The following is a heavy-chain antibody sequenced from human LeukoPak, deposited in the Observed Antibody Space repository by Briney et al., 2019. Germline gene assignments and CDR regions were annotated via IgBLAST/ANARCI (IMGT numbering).Heavy chain of an antibody. J-gene: IGHJ6*02. CDR1: GLSISDNY. Sequence: GGSLRLSCAASGLSISDNYMSWVRQAPGRGLEWVSIIHSGGNIYYADSVKGRFTISRDNSKNTLYLQMNSLRAEDTAVYYCARDRGYAMDVWGQGTPVTVSS. D-gene: IGHD1-1*01. V-gene: IGHV3-53*01. CDR2: IHSGGNI. CDR3: ARDRGYAMDV.